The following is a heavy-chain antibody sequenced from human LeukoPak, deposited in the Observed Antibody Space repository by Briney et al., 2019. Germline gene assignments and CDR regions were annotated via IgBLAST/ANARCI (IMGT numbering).Heavy chain of an antibody. CDR2: IKQDGSEK. D-gene: IGHD3-10*01. CDR1: GFTFSNYW. J-gene: IGHJ4*02. Sequence: GGSLRLSCAASGFTFSNYWMTWVRQAPGKGLEWVANIKQDGSEKYYVDSVKGRFTISRDNAKNSLYLQMNSLRAEDTAVYYCARYYYDSGSYSFPAYWGQGTLVTVSS. V-gene: IGHV3-7*01. CDR3: ARYYYDSGSYSFPAY.